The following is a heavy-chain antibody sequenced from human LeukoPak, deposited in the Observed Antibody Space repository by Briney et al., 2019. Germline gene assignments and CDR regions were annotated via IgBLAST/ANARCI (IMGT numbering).Heavy chain of an antibody. J-gene: IGHJ4*02. CDR2: ISGSGATT. D-gene: IGHD3-10*01. V-gene: IGHV3-23*01. Sequence: GGSLRLSCAASGFTLSSYAMTWVRQAPGKGLEWVSTISGSGATTYCADSVKGRFTISRDNSKNTLYLQMNTLRAEDTAIYYCARTYYYGSGRYFDYWGQGTLVTVSS. CDR1: GFTLSSYA. CDR3: ARTYYYGSGRYFDY.